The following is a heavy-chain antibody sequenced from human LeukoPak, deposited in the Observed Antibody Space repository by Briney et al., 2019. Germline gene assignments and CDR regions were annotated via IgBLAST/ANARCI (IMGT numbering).Heavy chain of an antibody. D-gene: IGHD3-9*01. Sequence: ASVTVSCKASGYTFTSYGISWVRQAPGQGLQWMGWINPNSGGTILAQKFQGRVTMTRDTSFKTAYMDLTSLKSDDTAVYYCARGWGPTGLDYWGQGTLVTVS. CDR2: INPNSGGT. CDR1: GYTFTSYG. CDR3: ARGWGPTGLDY. J-gene: IGHJ4*02. V-gene: IGHV1-2*02.